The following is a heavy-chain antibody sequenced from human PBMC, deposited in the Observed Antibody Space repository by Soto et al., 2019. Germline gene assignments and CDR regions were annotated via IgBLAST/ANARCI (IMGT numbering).Heavy chain of an antibody. Sequence: GGSLRLSCAASGFTFSSYWMSWVRQAPGKGLEWVANIKQDGSEKYYVDSVKGRFTISRDNAKNSLYLQMNSLRAEDTAVYYCARNDGGPATYCSGGSCHTLFDYWGQGTLVTVSS. V-gene: IGHV3-7*01. CDR1: GFTFSSYW. CDR2: IKQDGSEK. D-gene: IGHD2-15*01. J-gene: IGHJ4*02. CDR3: ARNDGGPATYCSGGSCHTLFDY.